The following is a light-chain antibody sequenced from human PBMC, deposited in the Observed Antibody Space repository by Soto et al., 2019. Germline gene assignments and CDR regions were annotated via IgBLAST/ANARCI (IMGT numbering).Light chain of an antibody. V-gene: IGKV1-12*01. Sequence: DIQMTQSPSSVSASVGDRVTITCRASQGISSWLAWFQQKPGEAPRLLIYAASSLHSGVPSRFSGSGSGTDFSLTISSLHPEDFATYYCQQGNRFPLTFGGGTQVEIK. J-gene: IGKJ4*01. CDR2: AAS. CDR1: QGISSW. CDR3: QQGNRFPLT.